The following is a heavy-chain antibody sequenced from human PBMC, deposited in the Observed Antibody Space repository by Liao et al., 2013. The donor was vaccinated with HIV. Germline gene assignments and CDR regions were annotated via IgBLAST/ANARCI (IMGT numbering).Heavy chain of an antibody. CDR1: DVSISNYY. Sequence: QVELQESGPGLVKPSETLFLTCNVSDVSISNYYWTWIRQPPGKGLQWIGYIYYSGTTYYNPSLRSRVTISLSTSRDQLTLRLTSVTAADTAVYYCAASSMVGGAILLDYWAREPWSPSPQ. D-gene: IGHD2-15*01. CDR2: IYYSGTT. V-gene: IGHV4-59*01. J-gene: IGHJ4*02. CDR3: AASSMVGGAILLDY.